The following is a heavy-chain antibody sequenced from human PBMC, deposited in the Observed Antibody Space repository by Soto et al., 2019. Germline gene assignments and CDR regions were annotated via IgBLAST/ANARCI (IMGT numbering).Heavy chain of an antibody. CDR1: GYTFTSYG. V-gene: IGHV1-18*01. Sequence: QVPLVQSGAEVKKPGASVKVSCKASGYTFTSYGISWVRQAPGQGLEWMGWISAYNGNTNYAQKLQGRVTMTTDTSPSTAYVELRSLRSDDTAVYYCARDYSGYDYDYYYYMDVWGKGTTVPVSS. D-gene: IGHD5-12*01. CDR2: ISAYNGNT. CDR3: ARDYSGYDYDYYYYMDV. J-gene: IGHJ6*03.